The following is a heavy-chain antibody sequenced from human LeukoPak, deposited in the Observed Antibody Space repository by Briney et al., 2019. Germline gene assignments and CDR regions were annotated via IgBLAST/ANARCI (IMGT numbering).Heavy chain of an antibody. D-gene: IGHD4-17*01. J-gene: IGHJ6*03. CDR1: GGTFSSYA. CDR2: ISAYNGNT. Sequence: GASVKVSCKASGGTFSSYAISWVRQAPGQGLEWMGWISAYNGNTNYAQKLQGRVTMTTDTSTSTAYMELRSLRSDDTAVYYCARTRGVYGDYLQYYMDVWGKGTTVTVSS. V-gene: IGHV1-18*01. CDR3: ARTRGVYGDYLQYYMDV.